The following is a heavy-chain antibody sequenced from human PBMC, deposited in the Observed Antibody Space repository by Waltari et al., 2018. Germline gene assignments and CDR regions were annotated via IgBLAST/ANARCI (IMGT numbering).Heavy chain of an antibody. V-gene: IGHV3-23*01. CDR2: IRGSGDST. CDR3: AKGRGYDFFDS. CDR1: GFRFFAFA. J-gene: IGHJ4*02. D-gene: IGHD3-3*01. Sequence: QLLDSGGGLVQPGGSLRLSCAAPGFRFFAFAMNWVRQAPGKGLEWVSGIRGSGDSTYYANSVKGRFTISRDNSKNTLSLQMDGLRAEDTAVYYCAKGRGYDFFDSWGQGTLVTVSS.